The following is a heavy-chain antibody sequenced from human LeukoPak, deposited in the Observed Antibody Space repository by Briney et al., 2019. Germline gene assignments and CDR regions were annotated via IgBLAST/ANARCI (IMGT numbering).Heavy chain of an antibody. CDR3: ASFRGKNPFDY. CDR2: IKQDGSEK. D-gene: IGHD4-23*01. V-gene: IGHV3-7*01. J-gene: IGHJ4*02. CDR1: GFTFSSYW. Sequence: SGGSLRLSCAASGFTFSSYWMSWVRQAPGKGLEWVANIKQDGSEKYYVDSVKGRFTISRDNAKNSLYLQMNSLRAEDTAVYYCASFRGKNPFDYWGQGTLVTVSS.